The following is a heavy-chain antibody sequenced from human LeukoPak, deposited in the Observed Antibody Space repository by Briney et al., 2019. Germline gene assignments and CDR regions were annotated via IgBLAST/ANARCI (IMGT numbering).Heavy chain of an antibody. D-gene: IGHD2-8*01. CDR2: IYYSGST. J-gene: IGHJ5*02. CDR3: ARAPRYCTSGVCWFDP. Sequence: SETLSLTCTVSGGSISSYYWSWIRQPPGKGLEWIGYIYYSGSTNYNPSLKSRVTISVDTSKNQFSLKLSSVTAADTAVYYCARAPRYCTSGVCWFDPWGQGTLVTVSS. V-gene: IGHV4-59*12. CDR1: GGSISSYY.